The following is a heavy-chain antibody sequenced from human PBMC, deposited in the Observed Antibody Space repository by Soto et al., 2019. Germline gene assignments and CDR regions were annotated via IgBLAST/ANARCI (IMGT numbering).Heavy chain of an antibody. V-gene: IGHV4-39*01. D-gene: IGHD3-22*01. J-gene: IGHJ5*02. Sequence: SETLSLTCTVSGGSFTSSNYFWGWIRQPPGKGLEWIGSMYIGGMTYYAPSLKSRVTISVDTSQSQFSLRLDSVTAADTAVYYCATAPETYHPSGYFVNWFDPWGQGTLVTVS. CDR2: MYIGGMT. CDR3: ATAPETYHPSGYFVNWFDP. CDR1: GGSFTSSNYF.